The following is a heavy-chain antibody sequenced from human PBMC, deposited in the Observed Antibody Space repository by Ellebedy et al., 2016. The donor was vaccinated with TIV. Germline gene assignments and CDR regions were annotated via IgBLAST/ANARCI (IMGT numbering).Heavy chain of an antibody. CDR3: ARTYYYDNSGLLFEY. CDR2: IYPGHSDS. CDR1: GYSFTNFW. V-gene: IGHV5-51*01. D-gene: IGHD3-22*01. J-gene: IGHJ4*02. Sequence: GESLKISCKASGYSFTNFWIGWVRQMPGKGLEWMGIIYPGHSDSRYGPSFQGQVTMSADTSMTTAYLHWSSLKASDTAIYYCARTYYYDNSGLLFEYWGQGTLVTVSS.